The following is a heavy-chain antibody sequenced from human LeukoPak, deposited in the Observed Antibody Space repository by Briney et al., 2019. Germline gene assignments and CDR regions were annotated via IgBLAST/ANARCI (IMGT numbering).Heavy chain of an antibody. Sequence: PGGSLRLSCAASGFTFSDYYMSWLRQAPGKGLEWVSYISSSGSTIYYADSVKGRFTISRDNAKNSLYLQMNSLRAEDTAVYYCARSYYDSSGYYYYYYGMDVWGQGTTVTVSS. CDR1: GFTFSDYY. D-gene: IGHD3-22*01. CDR3: ARSYYDSSGYYYYYYGMDV. CDR2: ISSSGSTI. J-gene: IGHJ6*02. V-gene: IGHV3-11*01.